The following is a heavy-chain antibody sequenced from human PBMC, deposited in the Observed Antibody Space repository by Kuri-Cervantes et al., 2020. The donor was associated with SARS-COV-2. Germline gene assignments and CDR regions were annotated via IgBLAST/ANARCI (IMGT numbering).Heavy chain of an antibody. CDR3: ASGGDCSSTSCYRAEVN. CDR1: GFTFSSYS. D-gene: IGHD2-2*02. Sequence: GESLKISCAASGFTFSSYSMNWVRQAPGEGLEWVSSISSSSSYIYYADSVKGRFTISRDNAKNSLYLQMNSLRAEDTAVYYCASGGDCSSTSCYRAEVNWGQGTLVTVSS. V-gene: IGHV3-21*01. CDR2: ISSSSSYI. J-gene: IGHJ4*02.